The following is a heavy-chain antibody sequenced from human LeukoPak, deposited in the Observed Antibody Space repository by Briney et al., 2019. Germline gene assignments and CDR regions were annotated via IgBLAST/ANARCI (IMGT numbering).Heavy chain of an antibody. CDR3: ARDRSSGWYDC. V-gene: IGHV3-23*01. Sequence: GASLRLSCAASGFTFSSYAMSWVRQAPGKGLEWVSAISGSGGSTYYADSVKGRFTISRDNAKKSLYLQMNSLRAEDTAVYYCARDRSSGWYDCWGQGTLVTVSS. CDR2: ISGSGGST. J-gene: IGHJ5*01. CDR1: GFTFSSYA. D-gene: IGHD6-19*01.